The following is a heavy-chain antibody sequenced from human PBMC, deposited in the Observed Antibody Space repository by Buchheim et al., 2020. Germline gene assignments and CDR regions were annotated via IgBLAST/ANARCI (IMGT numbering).Heavy chain of an antibody. CDR1: GLTLGRHS. J-gene: IGHJ3*01. CDR2: IKEDGSEK. V-gene: IGHV3-7*03. D-gene: IGHD6-13*01. Sequence: EVQLVESGGGLVQPGGSLRLPCVASGLTLGRHSMNWVRQAPGKGLEWVANIKEDGSEKYYVDSVKGRFTISRDNAKNSLYLQMNSLRAEDTAVYYCASAVTEAFDYWGQGT. CDR3: ASAVTEAFDY.